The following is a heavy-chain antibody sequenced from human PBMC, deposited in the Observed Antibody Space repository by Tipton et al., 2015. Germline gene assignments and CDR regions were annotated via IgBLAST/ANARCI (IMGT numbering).Heavy chain of an antibody. Sequence: GLVKPSQTLALTCSVSGGSISSFYWSWIRQPPGKGLEWIGYISYSGSTNYNPSLKSRVTISVDTSKNQFSLRLSSVTAADTAVYYCAKLRDARWFDPWGQGTLVTVSS. D-gene: IGHD3-16*01. CDR2: ISYSGST. J-gene: IGHJ5*02. CDR3: AKLRDARWFDP. V-gene: IGHV4-59*01. CDR1: GGSISSFY.